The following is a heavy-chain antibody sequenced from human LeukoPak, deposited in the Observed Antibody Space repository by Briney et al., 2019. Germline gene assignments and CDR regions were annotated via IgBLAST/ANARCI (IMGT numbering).Heavy chain of an antibody. CDR2: ITPNSGAT. D-gene: IGHD6-13*01. CDR1: GYTFTDYY. Sequence: ASVKVSCKASGYTFTDYYIHWVRQAPGQGLEWMGWITPNSGATKFAQKFQGRVTMTSDTSISTAYMELSSLRSDDTAVYYCVRTTYGSTWSFDYWGQGTLVTVSS. CDR3: VRTTYGSTWSFDY. V-gene: IGHV1-2*02. J-gene: IGHJ4*02.